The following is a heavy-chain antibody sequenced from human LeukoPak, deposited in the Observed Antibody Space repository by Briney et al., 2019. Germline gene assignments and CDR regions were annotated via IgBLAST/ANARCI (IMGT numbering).Heavy chain of an antibody. CDR2: INPCGGST. CDR3: ARVATYSRSWSSFDY. D-gene: IGHD6-13*01. V-gene: IGHV1-46*01. Sequence: GASVKVSCKASGYTFTSYYMHWVRQAPGQGLEGMGIINPCGGSTSYAQKFQGRVTMTRETSTSTVYMKLSSLRSEDTAVYYCARVATYSRSWSSFDYWGQGTLVTVSS. J-gene: IGHJ4*02. CDR1: GYTFTSYY.